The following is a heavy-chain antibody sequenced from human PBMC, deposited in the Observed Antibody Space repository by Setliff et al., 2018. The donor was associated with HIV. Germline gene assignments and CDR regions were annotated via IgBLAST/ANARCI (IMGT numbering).Heavy chain of an antibody. Sequence: GGSLRLSCAASGFTFSSYAMHWVRQAPGKGLDWVAFIRYDGSNKYYADSVKGRFTISRDNAKNLLYLQMNSLRAEDTAVYYCARVKDSSSWYYNYYYYGMDVWGQGTTVTVSS. D-gene: IGHD6-13*01. J-gene: IGHJ6*02. V-gene: IGHV3-30*02. CDR1: GFTFSSYA. CDR3: ARVKDSSSWYYNYYYYGMDV. CDR2: IRYDGSNK.